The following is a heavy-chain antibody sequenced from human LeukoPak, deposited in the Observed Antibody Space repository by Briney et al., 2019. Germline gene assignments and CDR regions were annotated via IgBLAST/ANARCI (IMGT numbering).Heavy chain of an antibody. J-gene: IGHJ4*02. V-gene: IGHV1-69*05. CDR3: ARTRRGYSGYVL. CDR2: IIPIFGTA. CDR1: GGTFSSYA. D-gene: IGHD5-12*01. Sequence: SVKVSCKASGGTFSSYAISWVRQAPGQGLDWMGRIIPIFGTANYAQKFQGRVTITTDESTSTAYMELSSLRSEDTAVYYCARTRRGYSGYVLWGQGTLVTVSS.